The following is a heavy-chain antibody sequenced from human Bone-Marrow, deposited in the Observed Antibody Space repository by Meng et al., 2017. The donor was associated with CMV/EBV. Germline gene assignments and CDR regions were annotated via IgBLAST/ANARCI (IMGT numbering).Heavy chain of an antibody. Sequence: GESLKISCAASGFTFSSYGMHWVRQAPGKGLEWVAVIWYDGSNKYYADSVKGRFTISRDNSKNTLYLQMNSLRAEDTAVYYCARELYCTNGVCSYYYYYGMDVWGQGTTVTVSS. D-gene: IGHD2-8*01. J-gene: IGHJ6*02. V-gene: IGHV3-33*01. CDR2: IWYDGSNK. CDR1: GFTFSSYG. CDR3: ARELYCTNGVCSYYYYYGMDV.